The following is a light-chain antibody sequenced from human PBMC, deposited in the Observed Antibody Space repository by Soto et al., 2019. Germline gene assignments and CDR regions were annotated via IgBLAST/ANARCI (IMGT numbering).Light chain of an antibody. J-gene: IGLJ1*01. CDR2: RNN. CDR1: SSNIGSNY. Sequence: VLTQPPSASGTPGQRVTISCSGSSSNIGSNYVYWYQQLPGTAPKLLIYRNNQRPSGVPDRFSGSKSGTSASLAISGLRSEDEADYYCAAWDDSLSAYVFGTGTKVT. CDR3: AAWDDSLSAYV. V-gene: IGLV1-47*01.